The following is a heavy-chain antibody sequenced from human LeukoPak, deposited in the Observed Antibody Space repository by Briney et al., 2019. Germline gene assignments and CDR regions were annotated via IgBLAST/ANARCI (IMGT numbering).Heavy chain of an antibody. V-gene: IGHV3-48*03. CDR2: ISSSGSTI. D-gene: IGHD3-22*01. CDR1: GFTFSSYE. Sequence: GGSLRLSCAASGFTFSSYEMNWVRQAPGKGLEWVSYISSSGSTIYYADSVKGRFTISRDNAKNSLYLQMNSLRAEDTAVYYCARNLFYDSSAYYHRGWGQGALVTVSS. J-gene: IGHJ4*02. CDR3: ARNLFYDSSAYYHRG.